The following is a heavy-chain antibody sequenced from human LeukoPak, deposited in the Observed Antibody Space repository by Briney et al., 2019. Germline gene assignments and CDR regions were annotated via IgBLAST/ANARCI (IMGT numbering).Heavy chain of an antibody. CDR2: INPNSGGT. D-gene: IGHD3-10*01. Sequence: ASVKVSCKASGYTFTGYYMHWVRQAPGQGLEWMGWINPNSGGTNYAQKFQGWVTMTRDTSISTAYMELSRLRSDDTAVYYCARGKYASGGYYFDYWGQGTLVTVSS. V-gene: IGHV1-2*04. CDR1: GYTFTGYY. CDR3: ARGKYASGGYYFDY. J-gene: IGHJ4*02.